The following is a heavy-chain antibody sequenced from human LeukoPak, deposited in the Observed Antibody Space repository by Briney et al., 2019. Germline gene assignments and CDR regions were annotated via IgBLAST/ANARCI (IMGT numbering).Heavy chain of an antibody. V-gene: IGHV4-4*07. CDR3: ARDIPIQLWLGDAFDI. J-gene: IGHJ3*02. CDR1: GGSISSYY. CDR2: IYTSGST. Sequence: SETLSLTCTVSGGSISSYYWSWIRQPAGKGLEWIGRIYTSGSTNYNPSLKSRVTMSVDTSKNQFSLKLSSVTAADTAVYYCARDIPIQLWLGDAFDIWGQGTMVTVSS. D-gene: IGHD5-18*01.